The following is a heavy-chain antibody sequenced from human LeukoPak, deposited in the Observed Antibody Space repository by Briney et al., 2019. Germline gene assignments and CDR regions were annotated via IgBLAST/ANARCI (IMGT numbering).Heavy chain of an antibody. CDR2: IIPIFGTA. CDR3: ARDGRVTIFGVVIRNGMNV. CDR1: GGTFSSYA. V-gene: IGHV1-69*13. Sequence: SVKVSCKASGGTFSSYAISWVRQAPGQGLEWMGGIIPIFGTANYAQKFQGRVTITADESTSTAYMELSSLRSEDTAVYYCARDGRVTIFGVVIRNGMNVWGQGTTVTVSS. D-gene: IGHD3-3*01. J-gene: IGHJ6*02.